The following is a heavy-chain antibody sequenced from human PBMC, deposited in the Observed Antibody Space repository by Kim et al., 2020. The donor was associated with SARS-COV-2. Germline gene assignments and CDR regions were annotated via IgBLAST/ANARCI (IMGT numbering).Heavy chain of an antibody. CDR1: GFAFSTSW. J-gene: IGHJ4*02. V-gene: IGHV3-7*01. CDR3: ARVPYDSSGYGAFDY. CDR2: IKEDGRDT. Sequence: GGSLRLSCVGSGFAFSTSWMTWVRQVPGKGLEWVANIKEDGRDTYYVDSLKGRFTISRDNAKSSVYLQMNSLRAEDTAVYYCARVPYDSSGYGAFDYWGQGTLVTVAS. D-gene: IGHD3-22*01.